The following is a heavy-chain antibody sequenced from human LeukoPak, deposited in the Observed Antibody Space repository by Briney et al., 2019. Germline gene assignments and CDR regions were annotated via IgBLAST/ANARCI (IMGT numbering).Heavy chain of an antibody. Sequence: SGGSLRLSCSASGFTFSSYAMRWVRQAPGKGLEYVSAISSNGGSTYYADSVKGRFTISRDNSKNTLYLQMSSLRAEDTAVYYCVKGDYDILTGYYGLDYWGQGTLVTVSS. V-gene: IGHV3-64D*06. D-gene: IGHD3-9*01. CDR2: ISSNGGST. CDR1: GFTFSSYA. J-gene: IGHJ4*02. CDR3: VKGDYDILTGYYGLDY.